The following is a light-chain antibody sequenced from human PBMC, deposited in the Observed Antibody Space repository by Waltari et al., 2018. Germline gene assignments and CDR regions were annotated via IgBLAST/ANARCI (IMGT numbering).Light chain of an antibody. CDR1: QSIRTY. CDR3: QQRNNWPLT. Sequence: EVVLTQSPATLSLSPGERATLSCRASQSIRTYLAWYQQKTGQATRLLIYDASKRATDIPARFSGSGSGKDFILTIRSLEPEDFAIYYCQQRNNWPLTFGGGTKVEIK. J-gene: IGKJ4*01. V-gene: IGKV3-11*01. CDR2: DAS.